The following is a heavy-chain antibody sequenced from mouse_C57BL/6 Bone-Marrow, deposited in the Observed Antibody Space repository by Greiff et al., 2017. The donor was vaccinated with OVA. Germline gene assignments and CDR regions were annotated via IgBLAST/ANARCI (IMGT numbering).Heavy chain of an antibody. CDR1: GYTFTSYW. V-gene: IGHV1-52*01. CDR3: EKGNCGIGAY. Sequence: QVQLKQPGAELVRPGSSVKLSCKASGYTFTSYWMHWVKQRPIQGLEWIGNIDPSDSETHYNQTFKDKATLTVDKSSSTAYMQLSSLTSEDSAVYYCEKGNCGIGAYWGQGTMVTVSA. D-gene: IGHD2-1*01. J-gene: IGHJ3*01. CDR2: IDPSDSET.